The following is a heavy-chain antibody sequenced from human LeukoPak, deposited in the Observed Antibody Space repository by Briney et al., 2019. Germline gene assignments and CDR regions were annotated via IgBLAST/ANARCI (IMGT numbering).Heavy chain of an antibody. CDR1: GGSISSSSYY. V-gene: IGHV4-39*01. J-gene: IGHJ2*01. CDR3: ARTVTYWYFDP. CDR2: ICYSGST. Sequence: SETLSLTCTVSGGSISSSSYYWGWIRQPPGKGLEWIGSICYSGSTYYNPSLKSRVTISVDTSKNQFSLKLSSVTAADTAVYYCARTVTYWYFDPWGRGTLVTVSS. D-gene: IGHD4-17*01.